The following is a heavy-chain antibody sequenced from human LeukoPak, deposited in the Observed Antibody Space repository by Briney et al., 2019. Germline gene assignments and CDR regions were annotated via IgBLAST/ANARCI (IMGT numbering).Heavy chain of an antibody. J-gene: IGHJ4*02. CDR3: ARGQQLVRYFDY. D-gene: IGHD6-13*01. V-gene: IGHV4-34*01. Sequence: SETLSLICAVYGGSFSGYYWRWIRQPPGKGLEWIGEINHSGSTNYNPSLKSRVTISVDTSKNQFSLKLSSVTAADTAVYYCARGQQLVRYFDYWGQGTLVTVSS. CDR1: GGSFSGYY. CDR2: INHSGST.